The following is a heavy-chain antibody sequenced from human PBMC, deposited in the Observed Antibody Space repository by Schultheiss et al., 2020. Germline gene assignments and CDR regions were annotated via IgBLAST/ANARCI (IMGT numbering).Heavy chain of an antibody. J-gene: IGHJ4*02. CDR2: INPNSGGT. V-gene: IGHV1-2*06. D-gene: IGHD6-19*01. Sequence: ASVKVSCKASGYTFTGYYMHWVRQAPGQGLEWMGRINPNSGGTNYAQKFQGRVTMTRDTSISTAYMELSRLRSDDTAVYYCARGYSDGWYTDYWGQGTLVTVSS. CDR3: ARGYSDGWYTDY. CDR1: GYTFTGYY.